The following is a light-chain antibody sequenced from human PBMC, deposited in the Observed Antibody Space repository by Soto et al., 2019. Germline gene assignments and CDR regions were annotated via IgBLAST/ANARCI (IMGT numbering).Light chain of an antibody. Sequence: QSALTQPPSASGTPGQRVTISCSGSSSNIGSNYVYWYQQLPGTVPQLLIYRNNERPSGVPDRFSGSKSGTSASLAISGLRSEDEADYYCAAWDDSLSGVVFGGGTKVPVL. CDR1: SSNIGSNY. CDR3: AAWDDSLSGVV. J-gene: IGLJ2*01. V-gene: IGLV1-47*01. CDR2: RNN.